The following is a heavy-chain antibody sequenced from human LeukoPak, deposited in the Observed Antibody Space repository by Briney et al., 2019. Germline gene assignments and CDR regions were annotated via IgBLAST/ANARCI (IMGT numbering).Heavy chain of an antibody. V-gene: IGHV4-34*01. D-gene: IGHD1-26*01. CDR2: IYYSGST. J-gene: IGHJ4*02. CDR1: GESFSGYY. CDR3: ARTSDGSYYFGY. Sequence: PSETLSLTCAVYGESFSGYYWNWIRQPPGKGLEWIGSIYYSGSTYYNPSLKSRVTISVDTSKNQFSLKLSSVTAADTAVYYCARTSDGSYYFGYWGQGTLVTVSS.